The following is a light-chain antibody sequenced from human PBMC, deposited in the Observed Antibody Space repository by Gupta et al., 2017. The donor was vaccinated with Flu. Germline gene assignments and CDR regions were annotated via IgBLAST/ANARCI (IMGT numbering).Light chain of an antibody. CDR3: QSYDGNIVYF. V-gene: IGLV6-57*03. J-gene: IGLJ1*01. Sequence: FVLTQPHSVSESPGKTVTISCTRSSGNIASNFVQWYQQRPGSAPTPVIYEDNQRPSGVPDRFSGSIDISSNSASLTISGLKTEDEADYYCQSYDGNIVYFLGTGTRVTVL. CDR1: SGNIASNF. CDR2: EDN.